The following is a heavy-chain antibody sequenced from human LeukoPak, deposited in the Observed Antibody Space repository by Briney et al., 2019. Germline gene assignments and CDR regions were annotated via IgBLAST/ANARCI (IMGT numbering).Heavy chain of an antibody. J-gene: IGHJ4*02. Sequence: PGGSLRLSCAASGFTFSSYWMSWVRQAPGKGLEWVANIKQDGSEKYYVDSVKGRFTISRDNAKNSLYLQMNSLRAEDTAVYYCASDILTGYYSLRDWGQGTLVTVSS. D-gene: IGHD3-9*01. V-gene: IGHV3-7*01. CDR3: ASDILTGYYSLRD. CDR1: GFTFSSYW. CDR2: IKQDGSEK.